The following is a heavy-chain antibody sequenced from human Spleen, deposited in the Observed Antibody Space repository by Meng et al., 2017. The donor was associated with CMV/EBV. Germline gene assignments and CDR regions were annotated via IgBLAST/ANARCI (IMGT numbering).Heavy chain of an antibody. Sequence: SCKTSGGTFSSYTITWVRQAPGQGLLWMGRIVPIFGLTNYAQKFQGRVTFTADKSTNTAYMELSSLRSADTAVYYCASGTTSSNFNLWGQGTVVTVSS. D-gene: IGHD2-2*01. V-gene: IGHV1-69*02. CDR1: GGTFSSYT. CDR2: IVPIFGLT. J-gene: IGHJ3*01. CDR3: ASGTTSSNFNL.